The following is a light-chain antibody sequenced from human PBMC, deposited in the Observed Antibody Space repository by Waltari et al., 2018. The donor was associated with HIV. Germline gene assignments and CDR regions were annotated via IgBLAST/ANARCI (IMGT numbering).Light chain of an antibody. CDR1: NIGSKS. J-gene: IGLJ2*01. CDR3: QVWDSSTDHVV. Sequence: SYVLTQPPSVSVAPGQTARIACGGDNIGSKSVHWYQQRPGQAPVLVVYGNSDRPSGIPERFSGSNSGNTATLTISRVEAGDEADFHCQVWDSSTDHVVFGGGTKLTVL. CDR2: GNS. V-gene: IGLV3-21*02.